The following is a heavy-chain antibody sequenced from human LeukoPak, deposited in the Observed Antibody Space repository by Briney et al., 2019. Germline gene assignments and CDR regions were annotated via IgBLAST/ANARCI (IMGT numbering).Heavy chain of an antibody. J-gene: IGHJ4*02. CDR2: ISWSRGNL. Sequence: PGRSLRLSCAASGFTLDDYAMHWVRQAPGKGLEWVSGISWSRGNLGYADSVKGRFTISRDNAKNSLYLQMNSLRDEDTAFYYCARARGNYGEFDYWGQGTLVTVSS. CDR1: GFTLDDYA. V-gene: IGHV3-9*01. D-gene: IGHD4-17*01. CDR3: ARARGNYGEFDY.